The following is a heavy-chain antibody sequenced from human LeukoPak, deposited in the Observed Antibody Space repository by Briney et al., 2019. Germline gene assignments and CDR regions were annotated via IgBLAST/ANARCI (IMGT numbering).Heavy chain of an antibody. D-gene: IGHD6-13*01. Sequence: EXLSPTCTVSGGSISSYYWSWIRQPPGKGLEWIGYIYYSGSTNYNPSLKSRVTISVDTSKNQFSLKLNSVTAADTAVYYCAGYSTLSAEYLQHWGQGTLVTVSS. CDR3: AGYSTLSAEYLQH. CDR2: IYYSGST. CDR1: GGSISSYY. J-gene: IGHJ1*01. V-gene: IGHV4-59*01.